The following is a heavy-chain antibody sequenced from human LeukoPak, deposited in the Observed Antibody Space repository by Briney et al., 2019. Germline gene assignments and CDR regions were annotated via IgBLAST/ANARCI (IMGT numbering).Heavy chain of an antibody. CDR2: ISAYNGNT. V-gene: IGHV1-18*01. CDR3: AGSTSNLYYYYGMDV. Sequence: ASVKVSCKASGYTFTSYGISWVRQAPGQGLEWMGWISAYNGNTNYAQKLQGRVTMTTDTSTSTAYMELRSLRSDDTAVYYCAGSTSNLYYYYGMDVWGQGTTVTVSS. J-gene: IGHJ6*02. D-gene: IGHD5/OR15-5a*01. CDR1: GYTFTSYG.